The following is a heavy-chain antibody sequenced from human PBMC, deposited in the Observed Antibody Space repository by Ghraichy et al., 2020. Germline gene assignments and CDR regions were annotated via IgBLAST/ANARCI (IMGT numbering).Heavy chain of an antibody. Sequence: SETLSLTCAVYGGSFSGYYWSWIRQPPGKGLEWFGEINHSGSTDYNPSLKSRVTISVDTSKNQFSLKLSSVTAADTAVYYCARVGRGYSYRIFDYWGQGTLVTVSS. CDR3: ARVGRGYSYRIFDY. CDR1: GGSFSGYY. V-gene: IGHV4-34*01. J-gene: IGHJ4*02. CDR2: INHSGST. D-gene: IGHD5-18*01.